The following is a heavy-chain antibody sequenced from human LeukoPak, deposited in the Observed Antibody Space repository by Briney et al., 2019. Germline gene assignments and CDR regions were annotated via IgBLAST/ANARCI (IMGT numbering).Heavy chain of an antibody. CDR2: IYYSGST. Sequence: SETLSLTCTVSGGSISSYYWSWIRQPPGKGLEWIGNIYYSGSTNYNPSLKSRVTISLDTSKNQFSLNLSSVTAADTAVYYCARDKSGVFDYWGQGTLVTVSS. J-gene: IGHJ4*02. D-gene: IGHD3-3*01. CDR3: ARDKSGVFDY. CDR1: GGSISSYY. V-gene: IGHV4-59*01.